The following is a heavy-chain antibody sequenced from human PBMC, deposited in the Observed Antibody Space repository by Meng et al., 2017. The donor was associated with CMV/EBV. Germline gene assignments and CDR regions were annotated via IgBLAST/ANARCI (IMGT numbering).Heavy chain of an antibody. D-gene: IGHD5-18*01. CDR1: EFTFSSFG. J-gene: IGHJ6*02. CDR3: ARDHRQHLYYYYGMDV. V-gene: IGHV3-30*02. CDR2: VRYDGSNK. Sequence: GGSLRLSCAASEFTFSSFGMHWVRQRPGKGLEWVAFVRYDGSNKKYGDSVKGRFTISRDNSKNTLYLQMNSLRAEDTAVYYCARDHRQHLYYYYGMDVWGQGTTVTVSS.